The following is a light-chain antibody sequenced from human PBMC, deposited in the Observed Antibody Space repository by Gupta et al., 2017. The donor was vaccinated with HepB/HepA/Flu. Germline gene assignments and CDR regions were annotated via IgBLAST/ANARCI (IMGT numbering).Light chain of an antibody. Sequence: QSFLPQPPSVSGAPGPRVTISCTGSSSNIGAGNDVHWYQQFPGTAPKMLIYAYTNRPSGVPDRFSGSKSGTSASLAITGLQAEDEADYYCQSFDNSLRGTVFGTGTKVTVL. J-gene: IGLJ1*01. CDR1: SSNIGAGND. CDR3: QSFDNSLRGTV. V-gene: IGLV1-40*01. CDR2: AYT.